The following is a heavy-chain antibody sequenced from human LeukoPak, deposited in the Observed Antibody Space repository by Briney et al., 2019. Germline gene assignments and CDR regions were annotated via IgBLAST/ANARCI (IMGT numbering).Heavy chain of an antibody. CDR1: GFTFSSYS. V-gene: IGHV3-21*01. CDR3: ARGVWAAAGLYYFDY. J-gene: IGHJ4*02. CDR2: ISSSSSYI. Sequence: PGGSLRLSCAASGFTFSSYSMNWVRQAPGKGLEWVSSISSSSSYIYYADSVKGRFTISRDNAKNSLYLQMNSLRAEDTAVYYCARGVWAAAGLYYFDYWGQGTLVTVSS. D-gene: IGHD6-13*01.